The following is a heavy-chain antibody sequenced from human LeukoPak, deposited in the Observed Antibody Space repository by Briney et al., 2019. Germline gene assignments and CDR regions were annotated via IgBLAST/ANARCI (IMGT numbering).Heavy chain of an antibody. Sequence: SETLSLTCAVYGGSFSGYYWSWIRQPPGKRLEWIGEINHSGSINYNPSLKSRVTISVDTSKNQFSLKLSSVTAADTAVYYCARGVVVPAAAGAFDIWGQGTMVTVSS. J-gene: IGHJ3*02. CDR2: INHSGSI. V-gene: IGHV4-34*01. CDR1: GGSFSGYY. CDR3: ARGVVVPAAAGAFDI. D-gene: IGHD2-2*01.